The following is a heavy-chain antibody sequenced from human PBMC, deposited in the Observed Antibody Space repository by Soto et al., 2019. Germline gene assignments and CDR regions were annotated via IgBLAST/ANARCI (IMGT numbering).Heavy chain of an antibody. J-gene: IGHJ3*02. CDR2: ISSSSSYI. CDR1: GFTFSSYS. CDR3: ARKGAVSSYDYVWGSYRYDAFDI. Sequence: GGSLRLSCAASGFTFSSYSMNWVRQAPGKGLEWVSSISSSSSYIYYADSVKGRFTISRDNAKNSLYLQMNSMRADDTAEYYCARKGAVSSYDYVWGSYRYDAFDIWGQGTMVTVSS. V-gene: IGHV3-21*01. D-gene: IGHD3-16*02.